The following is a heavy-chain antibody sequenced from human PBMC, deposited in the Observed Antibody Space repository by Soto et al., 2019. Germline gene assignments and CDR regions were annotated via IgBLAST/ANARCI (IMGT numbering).Heavy chain of an antibody. CDR2: TYYRSKWFN. D-gene: IGHD3-16*01. CDR3: ARGDQGLDY. V-gene: IGHV6-1*01. Sequence: SQTLSHTCTISGDSVSSNSAAWNWIRQSPSRGLEWLGRTYYRSKWFNNYALSVKSRITINPDTSKNQFSIQLTSVTPEDTAVYYCARGDQGLDYWGQGTLVTVSS. J-gene: IGHJ4*02. CDR1: GDSVSSNSAA.